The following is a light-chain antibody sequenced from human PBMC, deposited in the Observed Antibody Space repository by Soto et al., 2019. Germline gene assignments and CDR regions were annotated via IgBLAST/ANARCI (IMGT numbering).Light chain of an antibody. V-gene: IGLV1-44*01. CDR3: ATWDDSLNGPV. Sequence: QSVLTQPPSASGTPGQRVTISCSGSSSNIGRNTVNWYQQLPGTAPKLLIYSNNQRPSGVPDRFSGSKSGTSASLAISGLQSEDEADYYCATWDDSLNGPVFGGGTKATVL. CDR1: SSNIGRNT. CDR2: SNN. J-gene: IGLJ2*01.